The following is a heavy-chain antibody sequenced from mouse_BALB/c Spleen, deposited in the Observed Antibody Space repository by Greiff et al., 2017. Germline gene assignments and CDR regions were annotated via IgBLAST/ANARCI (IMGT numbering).Heavy chain of an antibody. CDR2: ISSGGSYT. V-gene: IGHV5-6*01. CDR1: GFTFSSYG. Sequence: EVKLMESGGDLVKPGGSLKLSCAASGFTFSSYGMSWVRQTPDKRLEWVATISSGGSYTYYPDSVKGRFTISRDNAKNTLYLQMSSLKSEDTAMYYCAIGNSYAMDYWGQGTSVTVSS. J-gene: IGHJ4*01. D-gene: IGHD2-1*01. CDR3: AIGNSYAMDY.